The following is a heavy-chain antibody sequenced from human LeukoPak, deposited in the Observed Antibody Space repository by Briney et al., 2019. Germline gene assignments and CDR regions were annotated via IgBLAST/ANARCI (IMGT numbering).Heavy chain of an antibody. Sequence: GASVKVSCKASGGTFSSYAISWVRQAPGQGIEWMGGIIPIFGTANYAQKFPGRVTITADESTSTAYMELSSLRSEGTAVYYCARSYRDYDILTGYYARFDYWGQGTLVTVSS. D-gene: IGHD3-9*01. J-gene: IGHJ4*02. CDR2: IIPIFGTA. CDR1: GGTFSSYA. CDR3: ARSYRDYDILTGYYARFDY. V-gene: IGHV1-69*13.